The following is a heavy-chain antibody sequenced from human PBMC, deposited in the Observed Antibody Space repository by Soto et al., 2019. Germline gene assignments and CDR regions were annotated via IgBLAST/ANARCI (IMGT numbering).Heavy chain of an antibody. Sequence: AETLSLTCTVSGGSVSSGSYQWTRIRQPPGKGLEWIGYIHVSGSTNDNPSLKGRVTMSIDTSKNQFSLKLSSVTAADTAVYYCARDGHGMDVWGQGXKVTVYS. J-gene: IGHJ6*02. CDR3: ARDGHGMDV. CDR1: GGSVSSGSYQ. CDR2: IHVSGST. V-gene: IGHV4-61*01.